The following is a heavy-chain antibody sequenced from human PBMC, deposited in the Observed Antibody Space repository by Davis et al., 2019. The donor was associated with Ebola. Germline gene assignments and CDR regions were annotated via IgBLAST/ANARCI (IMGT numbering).Heavy chain of an antibody. D-gene: IGHD5-24*01. CDR3: ARPSARDGYNYHYFDY. CDR2: IIPIFGTA. V-gene: IGHV1-69*13. CDR1: GGTFSRYA. Sequence: SVKVSCKASGGTFSRYALSWVRQAPGQGLEWMGGIIPIFGTAKYAQKFQGRVTITADESTSTAYMELSSLRSEDTAVYYCARPSARDGYNYHYFDYWGQGTLVTVSS. J-gene: IGHJ4*02.